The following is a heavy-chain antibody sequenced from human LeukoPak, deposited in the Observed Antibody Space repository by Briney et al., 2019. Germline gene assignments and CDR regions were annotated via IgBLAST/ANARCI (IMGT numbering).Heavy chain of an antibody. J-gene: IGHJ4*02. CDR1: GFTFSNSA. D-gene: IGHD3-9*01. V-gene: IGHV3-21*01. CDR2: IDYDSSHI. Sequence: GGSLRLSCAASGFTFSNSAMNWVRQVPGKGLEWVSSIDYDSSHIYYAASVRGRFTISRDNARSSVYLQMNSLRVEDTAVYYCARDPLRYLRVGHYDYWGQGTLVADSS. CDR3: ARDPLRYLRVGHYDY.